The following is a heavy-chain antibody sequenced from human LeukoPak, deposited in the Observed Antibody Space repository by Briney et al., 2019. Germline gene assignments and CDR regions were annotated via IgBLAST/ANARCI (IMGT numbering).Heavy chain of an antibody. J-gene: IGHJ4*02. CDR1: GFTFSSYS. CDR2: ISSSSSYI. CDR3: ARDAPWDSSGGLGDFDY. V-gene: IGHV3-21*01. D-gene: IGHD3-22*01. Sequence: PGGSLRLSCAASGFTFSSYSMNWVRQAPGKGLERVSSISSSSSYIYYADSVKGRFTNSRDNAKNSLYLQMNSLRAEDTAVYYCARDAPWDSSGGLGDFDYWGQGTLVTVSS.